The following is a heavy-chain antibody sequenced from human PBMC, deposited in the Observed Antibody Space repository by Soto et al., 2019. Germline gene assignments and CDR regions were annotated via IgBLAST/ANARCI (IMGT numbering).Heavy chain of an antibody. J-gene: IGHJ5*02. CDR1: GFTVSSYW. V-gene: IGHV3-7*01. CDR3: ARSIVVVPAAIPDWFDP. CDR2: IKQDGSEK. D-gene: IGHD2-2*01. Sequence: GGSLRLSGAAAGFTVSSYWMSLVRQAPGKGLEWVANIKQDGSEKYYVDSVKGRFTISRDNAKNSLYLQMNSLRAEDTAVYYCARSIVVVPAAIPDWFDPWGQGTLVTVSS.